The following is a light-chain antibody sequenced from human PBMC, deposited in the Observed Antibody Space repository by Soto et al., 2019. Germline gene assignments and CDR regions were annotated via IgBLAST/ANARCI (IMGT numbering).Light chain of an antibody. Sequence: KMMTQSPATPSLSPRERATPSSTASHSVSSNLAWYQQKPGQAPRLLIYGASTSATGIPARFSDSGPVTEFTLTISSLQSEDFAVYYCQQYNNWPRTFGQGTKVDIK. J-gene: IGKJ1*01. CDR2: GAS. V-gene: IGKV3-15*01. CDR1: HSVSSN. CDR3: QQYNNWPRT.